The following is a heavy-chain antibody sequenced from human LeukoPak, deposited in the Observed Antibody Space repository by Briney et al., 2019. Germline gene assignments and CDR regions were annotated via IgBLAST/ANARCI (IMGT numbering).Heavy chain of an antibody. CDR3: AKPRVRFLEWLSHFDY. CDR2: IRYDGSNK. D-gene: IGHD3-3*01. J-gene: IGHJ4*02. Sequence: GSLRLSCAASGFTFSSYGMHWVRQAPGKGLEWVAFIRYDGSNKYYADSVKGRFTISRDNSKNTLYLQMNSLRAEDTAVYYCAKPRVRFLEWLSHFDYWGQGTLVTVSS. V-gene: IGHV3-30*02. CDR1: GFTFSSYG.